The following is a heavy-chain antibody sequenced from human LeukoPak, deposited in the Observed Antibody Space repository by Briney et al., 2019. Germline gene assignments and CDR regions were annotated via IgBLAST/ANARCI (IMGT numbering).Heavy chain of an antibody. CDR1: GYTFTSYG. Sequence: ASVKVSCKASGYTFTSYGISWVRQAPGQGLEWMGWISAYNGNTNYAQKLQGRVTMTTDTSTSTAYMELRSLRSDDTAVYYCARDLFPDIVVVPAALYSYYYYGMDVWGQGTTVTVSS. V-gene: IGHV1-18*01. J-gene: IGHJ6*02. D-gene: IGHD2-2*01. CDR2: ISAYNGNT. CDR3: ARDLFPDIVVVPAALYSYYYYGMDV.